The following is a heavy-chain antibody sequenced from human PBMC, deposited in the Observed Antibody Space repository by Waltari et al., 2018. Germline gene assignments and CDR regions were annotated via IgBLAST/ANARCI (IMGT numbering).Heavy chain of an antibody. Sequence: EVQLVESGGGLVQPGGSLRLSCAASGFTFSSYWMHWVRQAPGKGLVWGSRINSDGSSTSYADSVKGRFTISRDNAKNTLYLQMNRLRAEDTAVYYCARDAGYSYGYAFDIWGQGTMVTVSS. CDR3: ARDAGYSYGYAFDI. CDR1: GFTFSSYW. V-gene: IGHV3-74*01. CDR2: INSDGSST. J-gene: IGHJ3*02. D-gene: IGHD5-18*01.